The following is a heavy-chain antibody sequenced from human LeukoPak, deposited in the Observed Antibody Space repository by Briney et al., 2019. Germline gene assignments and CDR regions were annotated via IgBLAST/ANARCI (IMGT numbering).Heavy chain of an antibody. J-gene: IGHJ4*02. Sequence: ASVKVSCKASGYTFTGYYMHWVRQAPGQGLEWMGWINPNSGGTNYAQKFQGRVTMTRDTSIGTAYMELSRLRSDDSAVYYCARKGSAYYDFWSGFSPFDCWGQGTLVTVSS. CDR3: ARKGSAYYDFWSGFSPFDC. D-gene: IGHD3-3*01. CDR1: GYTFTGYY. CDR2: INPNSGGT. V-gene: IGHV1-2*02.